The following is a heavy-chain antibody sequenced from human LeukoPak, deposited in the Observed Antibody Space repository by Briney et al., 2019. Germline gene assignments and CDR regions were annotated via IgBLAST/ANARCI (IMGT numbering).Heavy chain of an antibody. J-gene: IGHJ4*02. CDR3: ARVVAAKRPDY. V-gene: IGHV3-7*01. CDR2: IKQDGSEK. Sequence: GGSLRLSCTASGFTLTSYWMTWVRQAPGKGLEWVANIKQDGSEKYFVDSVKGRFTISRDNAKNSLYLQMNSLRAEDTAVYYCARVVAAKRPDYWGQGTLVTVSS. D-gene: IGHD6-13*01. CDR1: GFTLTSYW.